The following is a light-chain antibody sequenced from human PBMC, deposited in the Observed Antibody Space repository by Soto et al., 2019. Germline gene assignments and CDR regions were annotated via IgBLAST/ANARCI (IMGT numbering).Light chain of an antibody. V-gene: IGLV1-51*02. CDR3: GTWDSSLSASYV. J-gene: IGLJ1*01. CDR2: ENN. CDR1: SSNIGNNY. Sequence: HSVLTKPPSVYAAPGQKVTISCSGSSSNIGNNYVSWYQQLPGTAPKLLIYENNKRPSGIPDRFSGSKSGTSATLGITGLQTGDEADYYCGTWDSSLSASYVFGTGTKVTVL.